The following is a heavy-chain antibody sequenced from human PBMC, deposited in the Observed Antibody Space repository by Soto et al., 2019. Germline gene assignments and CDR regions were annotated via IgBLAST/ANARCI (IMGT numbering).Heavy chain of an antibody. J-gene: IGHJ4*02. Sequence: GGSLRLSCAASGFTFSSYGMHWVRQAPGKGLEWVAVISYDGSNKYYADSLKGRFTISGDNSKNTPYLLMNSLRAEATVVYYCAKDNGKGYFYFDYWGQGTLVTVSS. CDR1: GFTFSSYG. V-gene: IGHV3-30*18. CDR3: AKDNGKGYFYFDY. CDR2: ISYDGSNK. D-gene: IGHD1-26*01.